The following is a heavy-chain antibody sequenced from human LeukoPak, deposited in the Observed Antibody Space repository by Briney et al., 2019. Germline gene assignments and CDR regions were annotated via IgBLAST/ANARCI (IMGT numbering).Heavy chain of an antibody. CDR2: INHSGST. Sequence: PSETLSLTCAVYGGSFSGYYWSWIRQPPGKGLEWIGEINHSGSTNYNPSLKSRVTISVDTSKNQFSLKLSSVTAADTAVYYCASIGCSSTSCYHNWFDGWGQGTLVTVSS. CDR1: GGSFSGYY. V-gene: IGHV4-34*01. D-gene: IGHD2-2*01. J-gene: IGHJ5*02. CDR3: ASIGCSSTSCYHNWFDG.